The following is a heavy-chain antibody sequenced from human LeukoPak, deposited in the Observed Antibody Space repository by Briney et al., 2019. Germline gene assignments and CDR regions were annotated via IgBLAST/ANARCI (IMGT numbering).Heavy chain of an antibody. J-gene: IGHJ4*02. V-gene: IGHV4-31*03. CDR3: ARGASGEGY. CDR1: GGSIRSGSHY. CDR2: IYNSGTT. Sequence: SETLSLTCTVSGGSIRSGSHYWSWTRQHPGKGLEWIGYIYNSGTTHYNPSLKSRITMSVDTSKNQFSLRLSSVTAADTAVYYCARGASGEGYWGQGTLVTVSS. D-gene: IGHD3-10*01.